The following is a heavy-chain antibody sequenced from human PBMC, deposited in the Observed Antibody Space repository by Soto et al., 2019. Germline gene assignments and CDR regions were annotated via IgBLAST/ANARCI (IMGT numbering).Heavy chain of an antibody. CDR2: IYYSGST. CDR1: GYSISSSNW. Sequence: QVQLQESGPGLVKPSDTLSLTCAVSGYSISSSNWWGWIRQPPGKGLEWIGYIYYSGSTYSNPSLKSRVTMSVDTSKNQFSLKLSSVTAVDTAVYYCARISRSSRDSDMDVWGQGTTVTVSS. CDR3: ARISRSSRDSDMDV. D-gene: IGHD6-13*01. V-gene: IGHV4-28*01. J-gene: IGHJ6*02.